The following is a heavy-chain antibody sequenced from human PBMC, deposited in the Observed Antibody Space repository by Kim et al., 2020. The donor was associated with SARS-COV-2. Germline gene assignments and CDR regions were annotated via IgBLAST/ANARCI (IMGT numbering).Heavy chain of an antibody. V-gene: IGHV3-33*01. CDR3: ARDFPRRSSSIPRFGGMDV. J-gene: IGHJ6*02. CDR2: IWYDGSNK. Sequence: GGSLRLSCAASGFTFSSYGMHWVRQAPGKGLEWVAVIWYDGSNKYYADSVKGRFTISRDNSKNTLYLQMNSLRAEDTAVYYCARDFPRRSSSIPRFGGMDVWGQGTTVTVSS. D-gene: IGHD2-2*02. CDR1: GFTFSSYG.